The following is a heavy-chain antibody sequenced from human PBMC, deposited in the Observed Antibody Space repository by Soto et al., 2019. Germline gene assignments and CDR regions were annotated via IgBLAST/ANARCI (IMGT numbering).Heavy chain of an antibody. Sequence: SETLSLTCTVSGGSISSYYWSWIRQPPGKGLEWIGYIYYSGSTNYNPSLKSRVTISVDTSKNQFSLKLSSVTAADTAVYYCAREGWFGDWNSEYYYGMDVWGQGTTVTVSS. V-gene: IGHV4-59*01. CDR3: AREGWFGDWNSEYYYGMDV. CDR1: GGSISSYY. J-gene: IGHJ6*02. D-gene: IGHD3-10*01. CDR2: IYYSGST.